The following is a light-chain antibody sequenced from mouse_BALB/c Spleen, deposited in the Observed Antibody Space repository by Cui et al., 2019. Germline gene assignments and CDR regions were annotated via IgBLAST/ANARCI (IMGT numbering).Light chain of an antibody. Sequence: DIQRNQSPAPVSVSEGETDTITCRASENIYSNLAWYQQKQGKSPQLLVYAATNLADGVPSRFSGSGSGTQYSLKINSLQSEDFGSYYCQHFWGTPYTFGGGTKLEIK. V-gene: IGKV12-46*01. J-gene: IGKJ2*01. CDR3: QHFWGTPYT. CDR2: AAT. CDR1: ENIYSN.